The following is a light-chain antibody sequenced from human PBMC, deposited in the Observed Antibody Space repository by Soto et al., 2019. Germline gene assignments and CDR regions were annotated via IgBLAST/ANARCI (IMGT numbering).Light chain of an antibody. V-gene: IGLV2-11*01. J-gene: IGLJ2*01. Sequence: QSVLTQPRSVSGSPGQSVTISCTGTSSDVGGYNYVSWYQQHPGKAPKLMIYDVSKRPSGVPDRFSGSKSGTTASLTISGLQAEDEADYYCCSYAGSYTLGVFGGGTKLTVL. CDR3: CSYAGSYTLGV. CDR2: DVS. CDR1: SSDVGGYNY.